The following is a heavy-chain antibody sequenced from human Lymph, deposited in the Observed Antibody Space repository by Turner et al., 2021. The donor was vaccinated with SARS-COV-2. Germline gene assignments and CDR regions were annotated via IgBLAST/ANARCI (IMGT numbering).Heavy chain of an antibody. V-gene: IGHV1-2*02. CDR1: GYTFTGYY. J-gene: IGHJ3*01. D-gene: IGHD3-22*01. CDR2: INPDSGGT. CDR3: ARGGLYYYDSSAYYGDAFDF. Sequence: QVQLLQSGASVKDPGALVTVSCMPSGYTFTGYYMHWVRQAPGQGLEWMGWINPDSGGTNYARNFQDKVTMTRDTSIRTDYMELSRLRSDDTAVDYCARGGLYYYDSSAYYGDAFDFWGQGTMVTVSS.